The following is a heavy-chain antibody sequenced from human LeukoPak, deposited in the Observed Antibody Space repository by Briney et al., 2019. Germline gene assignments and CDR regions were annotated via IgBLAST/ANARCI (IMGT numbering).Heavy chain of an antibody. CDR3: ASSGWNYDDAFDI. J-gene: IGHJ3*02. CDR1: GGSLSGYY. D-gene: IGHD1-7*01. Sequence: SETLSLTCAVYGGSLSGYYWSWIRQPPGKGLEWIGEINHSGSTNYNPSLKSRVTISVDTSKNQFSLKLSSVTAADTAVYYCASSGWNYDDAFDIWGQGTMVTVSS. CDR2: INHSGST. V-gene: IGHV4-34*01.